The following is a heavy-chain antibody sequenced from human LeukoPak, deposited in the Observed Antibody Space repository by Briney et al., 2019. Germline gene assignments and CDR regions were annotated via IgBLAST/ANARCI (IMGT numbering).Heavy chain of an antibody. CDR3: ARALSGSYSYYFDY. D-gene: IGHD1-26*01. CDR2: TYTSGST. Sequence: PSETLSLTCTVSGDSISSGSYYWSWIRQPAGKGLEWIGRTYTSGSTNYNPSLKSRVTISVDTSKNQFSLKLSSVTAADTAVYYCARALSGSYSYYFDYWGQGTLVTVSS. J-gene: IGHJ4*02. CDR1: GDSISSGSYY. V-gene: IGHV4-61*02.